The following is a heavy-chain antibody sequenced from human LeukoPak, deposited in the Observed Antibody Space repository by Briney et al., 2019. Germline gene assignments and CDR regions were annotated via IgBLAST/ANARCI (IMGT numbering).Heavy chain of an antibody. Sequence: GASVKVSCKASGYSFTGYYMHWGRQGPGQGLEWMGWINPSSGDTNYAQQFQDRVTMTRDMSTSTVYVELSSLRSEDTAVYYCARDVDTAMVFDYWGQGTLVTVSS. D-gene: IGHD5-18*01. CDR3: ARDVDTAMVFDY. V-gene: IGHV1-2*02. CDR2: INPSSGDT. CDR1: GYSFTGYY. J-gene: IGHJ4*02.